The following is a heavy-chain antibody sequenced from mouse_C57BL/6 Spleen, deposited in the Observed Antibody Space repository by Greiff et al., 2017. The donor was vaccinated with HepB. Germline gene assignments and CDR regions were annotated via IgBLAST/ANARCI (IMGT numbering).Heavy chain of an antibody. CDR1: GFTFSNYW. V-gene: IGHV6-3*01. CDR3: TDLYGLAY. D-gene: IGHD1-1*01. J-gene: IGHJ3*01. Sequence: EVKLVESGGGLVQPGGSMKLSCVASGFTFSNYWMNWVRQSPEKGLEWVAQIRLKSDNYATHYAESVKGRFTISRDDSKSSVYLQMNNLRAEDTGIYYCTDLYGLAYWGQGTLFTVSA. CDR2: IRLKSDNYAT.